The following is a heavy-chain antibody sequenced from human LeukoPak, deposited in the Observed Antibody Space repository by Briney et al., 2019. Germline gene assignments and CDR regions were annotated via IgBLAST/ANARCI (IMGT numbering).Heavy chain of an antibody. D-gene: IGHD3-10*01. CDR1: GFTVRDNY. J-gene: IGHJ4*02. Sequence: GGSLRLSCAVSGFTVRDNYLNWVRQTPGGGLECVSVLYSGGAAYYADSVKGRFTISRDTSKNTLSLQTNSLRVEDTALYYCARGTFSPQGSYYGHWGQGTRVTVSS. V-gene: IGHV3-53*01. CDR2: LYSGGAA. CDR3: ARGTFSPQGSYYGH.